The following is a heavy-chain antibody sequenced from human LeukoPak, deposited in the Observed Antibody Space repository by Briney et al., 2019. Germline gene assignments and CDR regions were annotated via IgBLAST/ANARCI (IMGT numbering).Heavy chain of an antibody. J-gene: IGHJ4*02. Sequence: SETLSLTCTVSGASIRSSYWSWIRQPPGKGLEWIGYISYTGTTYSNPSLKSRVTISVDTSKNQFSLKLSSVTAEDTAVYYCARGAYSYVGYFDYWGQGTLVTVSS. CDR2: ISYTGTT. V-gene: IGHV4-59*08. CDR3: ARGAYSYVGYFDY. D-gene: IGHD5-18*01. CDR1: GASIRSSY.